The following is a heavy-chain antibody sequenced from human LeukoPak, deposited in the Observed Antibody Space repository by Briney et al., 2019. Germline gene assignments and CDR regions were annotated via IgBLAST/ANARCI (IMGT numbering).Heavy chain of an antibody. CDR1: GFTFSSYW. CDR3: ARGYTGYFP. Sequence: GGSLRLSCEASGFTFSSYWMSWVRQAPGKGLEWVANIKTDGSEKYYVDSVKGRFTISRDNAKNSLYLQMNSLRAEGTAVYYCARGYTGYFPWGQGTLVIVSS. J-gene: IGHJ5*02. V-gene: IGHV3-7*03. CDR2: IKTDGSEK. D-gene: IGHD3-9*01.